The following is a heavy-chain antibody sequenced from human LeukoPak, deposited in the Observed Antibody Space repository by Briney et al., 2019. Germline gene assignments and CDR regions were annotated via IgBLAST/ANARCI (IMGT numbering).Heavy chain of an antibody. CDR3: ARDRVGEGAA. J-gene: IGHJ4*02. V-gene: IGHV4-39*02. CDR2: SFYSGTT. Sequence: PSETLSLTCTVSGGSISTSSYYWGWIRQPPGKGLEWIGSSFYSGTTYSKPSLKSRVTISVDTTKNQFSLKLSSVTAADTAVYYCARDRVGEGAAWGQGTLVTVSS. D-gene: IGHD6-13*01. CDR1: GGSISTSSYY.